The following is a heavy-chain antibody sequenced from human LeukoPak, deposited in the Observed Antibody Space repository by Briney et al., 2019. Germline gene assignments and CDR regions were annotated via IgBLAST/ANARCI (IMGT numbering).Heavy chain of an antibody. D-gene: IGHD6-19*01. CDR2: ISGSGGST. V-gene: IGHV3-23*01. CDR3: ARMGAVADLTFDY. J-gene: IGHJ4*02. CDR1: GFTFSGYA. Sequence: GGSLRLSCAASGFTFSGYAMSWVRQAPGKGLEWVSGISGSGGSTYYADSVKGRLTISRDNAKNSLYLQMNSLRAEDTAVYYCARMGAVADLTFDYWGQGTLVTVPS.